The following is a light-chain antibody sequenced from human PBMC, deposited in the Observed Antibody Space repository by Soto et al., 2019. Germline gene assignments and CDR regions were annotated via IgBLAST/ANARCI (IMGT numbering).Light chain of an antibody. CDR3: QQYNSYSWT. J-gene: IGKJ1*01. CDR2: DAS. CDR1: QSISSW. V-gene: IGKV1-5*01. Sequence: DIQMTQSPSTLSASVGDRVTITCRASQSISSWLAWYQQKPGKAPKLLIYDASSLESGVPSRFSGSGSGTESTLTISSLQPDDFATYYCQQYNSYSWTFGQGTKV.